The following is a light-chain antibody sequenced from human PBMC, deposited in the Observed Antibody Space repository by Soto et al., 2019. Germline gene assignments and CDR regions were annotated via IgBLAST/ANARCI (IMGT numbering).Light chain of an antibody. CDR2: DVT. CDR3: SSYTSTNTYV. J-gene: IGLJ1*01. V-gene: IGLV2-14*01. CDR1: SSDVGGYNY. Sequence: QSALTQPASVSASPGQSITISCTGTSSDVGGYNYVSWYQQHPGKAPKVIIYDVTIRPSGVSYRFSGSKSGNTASLTIFGLQAEDEADYYCSSYTSTNTYVFGTGTRSPS.